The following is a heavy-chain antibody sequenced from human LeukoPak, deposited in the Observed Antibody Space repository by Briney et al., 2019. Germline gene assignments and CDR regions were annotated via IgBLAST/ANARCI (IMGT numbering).Heavy chain of an antibody. J-gene: IGHJ4*02. V-gene: IGHV3-11*01. CDR1: GFTFSYYY. Sequence: GGSLRLSCAVSGFTFSYYYTSWIRQAPGKGLERVSYISSSGSIIYYGDSVKGRFTISRDNAKNSLYLQMNSLRAEDTAVYYCGRPRSVAGPIDYWGQGTLVTVSS. D-gene: IGHD6-19*01. CDR3: GRPRSVAGPIDY. CDR2: ISSSGSII.